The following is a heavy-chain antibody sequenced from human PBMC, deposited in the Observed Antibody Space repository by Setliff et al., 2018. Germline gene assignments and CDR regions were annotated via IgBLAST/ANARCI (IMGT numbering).Heavy chain of an antibody. Sequence: GGSLRLSCAASGFSFSYYYMSWVRQAPGKGLEWLSKISGDGITIYYADSVRGQFTISRDNAKDSLYLQMNSLRAEDTALYYCARDGVFYAMDVWGRGTTVTVSS. V-gene: IGHV3-11*04. CDR2: ISGDGITI. CDR3: ARDGVFYAMDV. D-gene: IGHD3-10*01. J-gene: IGHJ6*02. CDR1: GFSFSYYY.